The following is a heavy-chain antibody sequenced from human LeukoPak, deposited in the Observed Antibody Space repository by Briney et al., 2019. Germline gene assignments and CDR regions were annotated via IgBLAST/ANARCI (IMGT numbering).Heavy chain of an antibody. CDR3: ARGNGDFWSGYLPVGEYYYYYYMDV. D-gene: IGHD3-3*01. Sequence: NPGGSLRLSCAASGFTFSTYNMNWVRQTPGKGLEWVSSITSSSAYTFYADSVRGRFTISRDNAKSSLYLQMNSLRAEDTAVYYCARGNGDFWSGYLPVGEYYYYYYMDVWGKGTTVTVSS. J-gene: IGHJ6*03. V-gene: IGHV3-21*01. CDR2: ITSSSAYT. CDR1: GFTFSTYN.